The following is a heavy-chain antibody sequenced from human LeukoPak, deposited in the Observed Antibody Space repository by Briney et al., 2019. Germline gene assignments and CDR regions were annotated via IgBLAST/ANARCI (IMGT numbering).Heavy chain of an antibody. J-gene: IGHJ4*02. D-gene: IGHD1-1*01. V-gene: IGHV1-8*01. CDR3: ARGPNYNAYVDY. CDR2: MNPNSGNT. Sequence: GASVKVSCKTSGYTFTSYDINWVRQATGQGLEWMGWMNPNSGNTGYAQKFQGRVTMTRNTSISTAYMELSSLRSEDTAVYYCARGPNYNAYVDYWGQGTLVTVSS. CDR1: GYTFTSYD.